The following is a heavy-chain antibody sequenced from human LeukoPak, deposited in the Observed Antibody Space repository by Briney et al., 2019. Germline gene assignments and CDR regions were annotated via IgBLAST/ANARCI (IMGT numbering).Heavy chain of an antibody. CDR3: ARPAHPRAFDI. Sequence: PWDTVSLTCAVYGGSFSGFYWRGIRHPRGKGLEWIGEINHSGSTNYNPSLKSRVTISVDTSKNQFSLKLSSVTAADTAVYYCARPAHPRAFDIWGQGTMVTVSS. V-gene: IGHV4-34*01. CDR2: INHSGST. J-gene: IGHJ3*02. CDR1: GGSFSGFY.